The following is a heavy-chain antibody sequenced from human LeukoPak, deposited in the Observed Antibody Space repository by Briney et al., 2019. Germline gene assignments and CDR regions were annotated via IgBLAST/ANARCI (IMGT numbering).Heavy chain of an antibody. D-gene: IGHD4-17*01. J-gene: IGHJ5*02. V-gene: IGHV4-59*01. Sequence: SETLSLTCTVSGGSISSYYWSWIRPPPGKELERIGYIYYSGSTNYNPSLKSRVTISVDTSKNQFSLKLSSVTAADTAVYYCARAPNGDYFNWFDPWGQGTLVTVSS. CDR1: GGSISSYY. CDR3: ARAPNGDYFNWFDP. CDR2: IYYSGST.